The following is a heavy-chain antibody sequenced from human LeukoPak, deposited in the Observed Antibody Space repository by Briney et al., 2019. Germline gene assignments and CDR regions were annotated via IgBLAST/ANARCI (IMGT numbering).Heavy chain of an antibody. CDR2: ISYSGST. V-gene: IGHV4-59*08. J-gene: IGHJ2*01. D-gene: IGHD2-8*01. CDR1: GGSISSYY. CDR3: ARREDVLWYFDL. Sequence: PWETLSLTCTVSGGSISSYYWSWIRQPPGKGLEWIGCISYSGSTNYNPSLRRRVTISVDTSKNQFSLKLSSVTAADTAVYYCARREDVLWYFDLWGRGTLVTVSS.